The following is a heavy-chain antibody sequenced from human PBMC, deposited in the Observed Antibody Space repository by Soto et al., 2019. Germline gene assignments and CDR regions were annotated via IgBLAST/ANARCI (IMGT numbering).Heavy chain of an antibody. CDR1: GYTFTDHY. J-gene: IGHJ4*02. CDR2: INPNSGDT. Sequence: ASVKVSCKASGYTFTDHYIHWVRQAPGQGLEWMGWINPNSGDTNYAQKFQGRVTMTRDTSISAAYMELSRLTSDDTALYFCARQNGIAVAGYSDYWGQGTLVTVYS. CDR3: ARQNGIAVAGYSDY. D-gene: IGHD6-13*01. V-gene: IGHV1-2*02.